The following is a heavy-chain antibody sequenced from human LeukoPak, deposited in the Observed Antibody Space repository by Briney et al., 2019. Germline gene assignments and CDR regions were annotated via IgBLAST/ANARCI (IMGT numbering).Heavy chain of an antibody. CDR3: ARDYCSGGSCYSDAFDI. CDR1: GDSVSSNSAA. CDR2: TYYRSKWYN. Sequence: SQTLSLTCAISGDSVSSNSAAWNWIRQSPSRGLEWLGRTYYRSKWYNGYAVSVKSRITINPDTSKNQFSLQLNSVTPEDTAVYYCARDYCSGGSCYSDAFDIWGQGTMVTVSS. V-gene: IGHV6-1*01. D-gene: IGHD2-15*01. J-gene: IGHJ3*02.